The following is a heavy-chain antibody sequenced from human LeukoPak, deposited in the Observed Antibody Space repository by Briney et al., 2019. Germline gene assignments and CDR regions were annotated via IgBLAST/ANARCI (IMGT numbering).Heavy chain of an antibody. CDR2: IYYSGST. CDR1: GGSISSSSYY. J-gene: IGHJ4*02. D-gene: IGHD3-22*01. CDR3: GRQTYYYDSSGYSYYFDY. Sequence: SETLSLTCTVSGGSISSSSYYWGWIRQPPGKGLEWIGSIYYSGSTYYNPSLKSRVTISVDTSNNQFSLKLSSVTAAGTAVYYCGRQTYYYDSSGYSYYFDYWGQGTLVTVSS. V-gene: IGHV4-39*01.